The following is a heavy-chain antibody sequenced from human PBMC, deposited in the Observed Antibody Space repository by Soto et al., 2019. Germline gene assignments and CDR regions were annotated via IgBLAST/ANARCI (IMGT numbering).Heavy chain of an antibody. CDR1: GFTVSSHY. D-gene: IGHD3-9*01. Sequence: EVQLVESGGGLVQPGGSLRLSCAASGFTVSSHYMTWVRQAPGKGLDWVSLLYSNGRTHYADSVKGRFTIYRDNSKNPDYLQLNSRRAQDAAVYYCARSLDGNYYYGMDVWGQGTTVIVSS. CDR3: ARSLDGNYYYGMDV. J-gene: IGHJ6*02. V-gene: IGHV3-66*01. CDR2: LYSNGRT.